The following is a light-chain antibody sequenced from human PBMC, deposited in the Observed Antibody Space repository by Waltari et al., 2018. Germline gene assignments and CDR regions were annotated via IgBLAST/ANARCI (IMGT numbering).Light chain of an antibody. Sequence: QSVLTQPPSVSGAPGQRVPIPCTGSSPNIGAGYDVPWYQQLPGTAPKLLIHGNSNRPSGVPDRFSGSKSGTSASLAITGLQAEDEADYYCQSYDSSLSGPVFGGGTKLTVL. CDR1: SPNIGAGYD. CDR3: QSYDSSLSGPV. CDR2: GNS. J-gene: IGLJ3*02. V-gene: IGLV1-40*01.